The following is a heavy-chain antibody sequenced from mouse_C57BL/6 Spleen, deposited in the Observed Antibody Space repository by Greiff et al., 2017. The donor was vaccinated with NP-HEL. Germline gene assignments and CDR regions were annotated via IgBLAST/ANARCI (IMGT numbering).Heavy chain of an antibody. CDR1: GYTFTSYW. J-gene: IGHJ2*01. D-gene: IGHD2-5*01. V-gene: IGHV1-50*01. CDR3: ARYSPYSNYVGY. Sequence: QVQLQQSGAELVKPGASVKLSCKASGYTFTSYWMQWVKQRPGQGLEWIGEIDPSDSYTNYNQKFKGKATLTVDTSSSTAYMQLSSLTSEDSAVYYCARYSPYSNYVGYWGQGTTLTVSS. CDR2: IDPSDSYT.